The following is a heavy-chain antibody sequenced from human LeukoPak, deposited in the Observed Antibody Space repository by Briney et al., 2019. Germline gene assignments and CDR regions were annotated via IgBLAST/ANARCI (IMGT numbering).Heavy chain of an antibody. V-gene: IGHV2-70*11. CDR2: IDWDDDK. Sequence: ESGPALVKPTQTLTLTCTFSGFSLSTDEMSVSWIRQPPGKALEWLARIDWDDDKYYSTSLKTRLTISKDTSKNQVVLTMTNMDPVDTATYYCARIQSDSYGRYYFDYWGQGTLVTVSS. J-gene: IGHJ4*02. D-gene: IGHD5-18*01. CDR3: ARIQSDSYGRYYFDY. CDR1: GFSLSTDEMS.